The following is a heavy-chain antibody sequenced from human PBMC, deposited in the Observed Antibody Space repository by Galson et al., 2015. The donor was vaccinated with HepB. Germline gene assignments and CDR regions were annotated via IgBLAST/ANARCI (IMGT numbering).Heavy chain of an antibody. CDR1: GGTFSSYA. J-gene: IGHJ6*02. Sequence: SEKVSCKASGGTFSSYAISWVRQAPGQGLEWMGGIIPIFGTANYAQKFQGRVTITADESTSTAYMELSRLRSEDTAVYYCARVQERDVYYYGMDVWGQGTTVTVSS. CDR2: IIPIFGTA. CDR3: ARVQERDVYYYGMDV. V-gene: IGHV1-69*13. D-gene: IGHD2-21*02.